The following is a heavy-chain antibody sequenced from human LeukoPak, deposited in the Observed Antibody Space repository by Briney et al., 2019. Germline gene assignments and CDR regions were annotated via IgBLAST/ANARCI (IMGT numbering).Heavy chain of an antibody. CDR2: ISSSGTI. D-gene: IGHD3-10*02. J-gene: IGHJ6*04. CDR1: GFTFSSYE. Sequence: GGSLRLSCAASGFTFSSYEMNWVRQAPGKGLEWVSYISSSGTIYYADSVKGRFTISRDNAKNSLYLQMNSLRAEDTAVYYCAELGITMIGGVWGKGTTVTISS. V-gene: IGHV3-48*03. CDR3: AELGITMIGGV.